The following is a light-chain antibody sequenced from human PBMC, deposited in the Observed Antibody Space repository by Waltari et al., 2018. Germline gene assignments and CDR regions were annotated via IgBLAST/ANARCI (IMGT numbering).Light chain of an antibody. Sequence: QSVLTQPPSASGTPGQRVTISCSGSNSNIGSNTVNWYQQVPGTAPKLLIYSNDQRPSGVPGRFSGSKSGNSDSLAISGLQSEDEADYYCATWDDRLTGVVFGGGTKVTVL. CDR2: SND. CDR1: NSNIGSNT. J-gene: IGLJ2*01. V-gene: IGLV1-44*01. CDR3: ATWDDRLTGVV.